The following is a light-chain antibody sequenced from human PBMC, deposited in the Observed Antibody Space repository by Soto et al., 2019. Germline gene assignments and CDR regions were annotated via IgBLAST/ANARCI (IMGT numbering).Light chain of an antibody. J-gene: IGLJ1*01. V-gene: IGLV2-14*01. CDR1: SSDVSGYNY. Sequence: QSALTQPASVSGSPGQSITISCTGTSSDVSGYNYVSWYQQHPGKAPKLMIYEVSNRPSGVSNRFSGSKSGNTASLTISGLQAEDEADYYCSSYTSSSTPLYVFGTGTKLTVL. CDR2: EVS. CDR3: SSYTSSSTPLYV.